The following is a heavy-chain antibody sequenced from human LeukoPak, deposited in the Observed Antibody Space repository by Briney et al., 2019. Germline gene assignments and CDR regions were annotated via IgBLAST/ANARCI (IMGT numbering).Heavy chain of an antibody. J-gene: IGHJ4*02. CDR2: IYTGVDT. CDR3: ASIRRGDFLPGSH. V-gene: IGHV4-61*02. D-gene: IGHD3-16*01. CDR1: GGSINSDNYF. Sequence: SETLSLTCTVSGGSINSDNYFWNWIRQPAGKGLEGIGRIYTGVDTNYNPSLRSRVTISVDTSKNQFSLRLTSVTAAGAAVYYCASIRRGDFLPGSHWGQGALVTVSS.